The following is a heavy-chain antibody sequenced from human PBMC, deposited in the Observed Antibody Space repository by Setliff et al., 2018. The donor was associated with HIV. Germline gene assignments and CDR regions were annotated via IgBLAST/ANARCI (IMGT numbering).Heavy chain of an antibody. CDR1: GGTFSSYG. D-gene: IGHD3-22*01. Sequence: SVKVSCKTSGGTFSSYGVSWVRQAPGQGLQWMGGIIPIFGSTDYAQRFQGRATITTDEPATTVYMELSSLRSDDTAVYYCARGRRSDYYDSNGYLYYYFDLWGRGTLVTVSS. V-gene: IGHV1-69*05. J-gene: IGHJ2*01. CDR2: IIPIFGST. CDR3: ARGRRSDYYDSNGYLYYYFDL.